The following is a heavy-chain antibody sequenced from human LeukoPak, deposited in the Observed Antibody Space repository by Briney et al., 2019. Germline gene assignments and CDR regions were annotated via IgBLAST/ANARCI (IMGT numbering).Heavy chain of an antibody. CDR2: IIPIFGTA. CDR1: GGTFSSYA. Sequence: SVKVSCKASGGTFSSYAISWVRQAPGQGLEWMGGIIPIFGTANYAQKFQGRVTITADESTSTAYMELSSLRSEDTAVYYCARDSPSSGWYPRPLYYFDYWGQGTLVTVSS. D-gene: IGHD6-19*01. V-gene: IGHV1-69*01. J-gene: IGHJ4*02. CDR3: ARDSPSSGWYPRPLYYFDY.